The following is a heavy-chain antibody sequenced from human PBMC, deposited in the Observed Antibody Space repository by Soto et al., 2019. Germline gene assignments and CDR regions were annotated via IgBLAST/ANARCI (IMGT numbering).Heavy chain of an antibody. D-gene: IGHD4-17*01. CDR3: ARGTQTTVTTRLFDC. Sequence: GGSLRLSCAASGFSFSSRWMHWVRQAPGKGLVWVSRINSDGTTITYADSVKGRFTISRDNAKNTLYLQMNSLRAEDTAVYYCARGTQTTVTTRLFDCWGQGTLVTVSS. CDR1: GFSFSSRW. CDR2: INSDGTTI. J-gene: IGHJ4*02. V-gene: IGHV3-74*01.